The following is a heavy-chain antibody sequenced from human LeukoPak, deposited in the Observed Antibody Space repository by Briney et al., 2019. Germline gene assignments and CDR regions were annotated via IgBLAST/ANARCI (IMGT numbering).Heavy chain of an antibody. CDR2: ISYDGSNK. J-gene: IGHJ4*02. CDR3: MSGSYLDY. CDR1: GFTFSSYA. Sequence: GGSLRLSCAASGFTFSSYAMSWVRQAPGKGLEWVAVISYDGSNKYYADSVKGRFTISRDNSKNTLYLQMNSLRAEDTAVYYCMSGSYLDYWGQGTLVTVSS. D-gene: IGHD1-26*01. V-gene: IGHV3-30-3*01.